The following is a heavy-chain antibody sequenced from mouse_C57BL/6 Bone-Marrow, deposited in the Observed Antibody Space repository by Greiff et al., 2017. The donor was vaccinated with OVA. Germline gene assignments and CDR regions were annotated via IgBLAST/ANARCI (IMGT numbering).Heavy chain of an antibody. CDR3: ARYRDWGYYYAMDY. CDR2: IDPSDSYT. D-gene: IGHD4-1*01. V-gene: IGHV1-59*01. J-gene: IGHJ4*01. CDR1: GYTFTSYW. Sequence: QVQLQQPGAELVRPGTSVNLSCKASGYTFTSYWMHWVKQRPGQGLEWIGVIDPSDSYTNYNQKFKGKATLTVDTSSSTAYMQLSSLTSEDSAVYYCARYRDWGYYYAMDYWGQGTSVTVSS.